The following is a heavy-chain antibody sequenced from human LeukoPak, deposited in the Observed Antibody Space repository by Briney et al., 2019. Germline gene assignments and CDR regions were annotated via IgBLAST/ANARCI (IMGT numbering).Heavy chain of an antibody. CDR3: ARSFGFGEFDY. V-gene: IGHV3-7*01. J-gene: IGHJ4*02. Sequence: PGGSLRLSCAASGFTFSSSWMNWVRQAPGKGLEWVANIKQDGSEKYYVDSVKGRFTISRDNAKNSLYLQMNSLRAEDTAVYYCARSFGFGEFDYWGQGTLVTVSS. CDR2: IKQDGSEK. D-gene: IGHD3-10*01. CDR1: GFTFSSSW.